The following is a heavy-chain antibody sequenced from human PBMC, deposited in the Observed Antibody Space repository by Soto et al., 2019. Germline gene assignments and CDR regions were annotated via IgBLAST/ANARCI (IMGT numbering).Heavy chain of an antibody. J-gene: IGHJ5*02. Sequence: SETLSLTCTVSGGSISSSSYYWGWIRQPPGKGLEWIGSIYYSGSTYYNPSLKSRVTISVDTSKNQFSLKLSSVTAADTAVYYCARTLALGSNWFDPWGQGTLVT. V-gene: IGHV4-39*01. CDR1: GGSISSSSYY. CDR3: ARTLALGSNWFDP. CDR2: IYYSGST. D-gene: IGHD2-15*01.